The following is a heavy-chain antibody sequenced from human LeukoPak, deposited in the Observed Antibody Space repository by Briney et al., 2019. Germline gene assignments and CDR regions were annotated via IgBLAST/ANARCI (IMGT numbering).Heavy chain of an antibody. CDR1: GFTFSSYS. CDR3: ARVGFRAYDFWSASDYFDY. CDR2: IGGSRSGSSRSII. D-gene: IGHD3-3*01. V-gene: IGHV3-48*04. Sequence: AGGSLRLSCAASGFTFSSYSMNWFRQAPGKGLEWVSYIGGSRSGSSRSIIYYADSVKGRFTISRDNAKNSLYLQMNSLRAEDTAVYYCARVGFRAYDFWSASDYFDYWGQGTLVTVSS. J-gene: IGHJ4*02.